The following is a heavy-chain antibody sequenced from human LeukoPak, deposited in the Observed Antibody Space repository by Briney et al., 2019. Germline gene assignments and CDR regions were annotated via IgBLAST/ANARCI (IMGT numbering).Heavy chain of an antibody. CDR1: GFTFSTYG. Sequence: GRSLRLSCAASGFTFSTYGMHWVRQAPGKGLEWGSFLRYDATSNYYAESVKGRFTISRDNSNNTLYLQMNGLRTEDTAVYYCAKIETFDYDTSGRHWLDSWGQGTLVTVSS. D-gene: IGHD3-16*01. V-gene: IGHV3-30*02. CDR2: LRYDATSN. CDR3: AKIETFDYDTSGRHWLDS. J-gene: IGHJ5*01.